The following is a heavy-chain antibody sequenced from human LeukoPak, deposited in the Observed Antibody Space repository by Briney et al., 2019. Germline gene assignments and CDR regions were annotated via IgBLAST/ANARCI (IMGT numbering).Heavy chain of an antibody. CDR3: ARGFRLSAIEDWFDP. V-gene: IGHV1-2*02. Sequence: ASVKVSCKASGYTLTAYYVHWVRQAPGQGLEWMGWITPNSGGTKYAQKFQGRVTMTRDTSISTAYMELSGLRSDDTAVYYCARGFRLSAIEDWFDPWGQGTLVTVSS. CDR2: ITPNSGGT. J-gene: IGHJ5*02. CDR1: GYTLTAYY. D-gene: IGHD2-2*02.